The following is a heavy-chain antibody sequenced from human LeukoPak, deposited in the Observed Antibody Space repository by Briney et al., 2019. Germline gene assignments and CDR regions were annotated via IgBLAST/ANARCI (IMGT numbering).Heavy chain of an antibody. D-gene: IGHD3-9*01. CDR2: ISGSGGST. J-gene: IGHJ4*02. V-gene: IGHV3-23*01. CDR1: GFTFSSYA. Sequence: GGSLRLSCAASGFTFSSYAMSWVRQAPGKGLEWVSAISGSGGSTYYADSVKGRFTISRDNSKNTLYLQMNSLRAEDTAVYYCAKDRLRYFDWLDHFDYWGPGSLVTVSS. CDR3: AKDRLRYFDWLDHFDY.